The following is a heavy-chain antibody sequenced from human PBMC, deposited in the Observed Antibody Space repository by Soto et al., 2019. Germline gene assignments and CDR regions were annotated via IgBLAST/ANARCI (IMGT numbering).Heavy chain of an antibody. D-gene: IGHD6-13*01. V-gene: IGHV4-59*01. CDR1: GGSISSYY. CDR3: ARGESEAAGIDY. Sequence: PSETLSLTCTVSGGSISSYYWSWIRQPPGKGLEWIGYIYYSGSTNYNPSLKSRVTISVDTSKNQFSLKLSSVTAADTAVYYCARGESEAAGIDYWGQGTLVTV. J-gene: IGHJ4*02. CDR2: IYYSGST.